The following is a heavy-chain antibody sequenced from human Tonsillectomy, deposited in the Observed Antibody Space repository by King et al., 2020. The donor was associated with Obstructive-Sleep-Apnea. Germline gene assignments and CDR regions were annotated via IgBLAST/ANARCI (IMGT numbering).Heavy chain of an antibody. CDR1: GFTFDDYA. J-gene: IGHJ6*02. CDR3: GRGFGQLADYYYYGRDV. D-gene: IGHD6-13*01. Sequence: VQLVESGGGLVQPGRSLRLFCEASGFTFDDYAMHWVRQAPGKGLEWVSGISWNSGNKAYADSVKGRFTISRDNAKNSLYLQMNSLRREDTDLYYCGRGFGQLADYYYYGRDVWGQGTTVTVSS. CDR2: ISWNSGNK. V-gene: IGHV3-9*01.